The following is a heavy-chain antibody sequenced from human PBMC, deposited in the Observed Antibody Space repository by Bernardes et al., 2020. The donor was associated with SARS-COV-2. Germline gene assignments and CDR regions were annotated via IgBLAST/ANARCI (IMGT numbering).Heavy chain of an antibody. CDR1: GGSFSGYY. D-gene: IGHD5-12*01. Sequence: SETLSLTCAVYGGSFSGYYWSWIRQPPGKGLEWIGEINHSGSTNYNPSLKSRVTISVDTSKNQFSLKLSSVTAADTAVYYCARWGDIVATGTFDYWGQGTLVTVSS. J-gene: IGHJ4*02. CDR3: ARWGDIVATGTFDY. CDR2: INHSGST. V-gene: IGHV4-34*01.